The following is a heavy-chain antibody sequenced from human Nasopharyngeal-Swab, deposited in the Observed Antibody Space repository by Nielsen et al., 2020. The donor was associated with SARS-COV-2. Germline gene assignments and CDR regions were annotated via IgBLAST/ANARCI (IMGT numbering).Heavy chain of an antibody. Sequence: GGSLRLSCAASGFTFSSYAMHWVRQAPGKGLEWAAVISYDGSNKYYADSVKGRFTISRDNYKNTLYLQMNSLRAEDTAVYYCARDPEGYCSGGSCNMFDYWGQGTLVTVSS. V-gene: IGHV3-30-3*01. CDR3: ARDPEGYCSGGSCNMFDY. D-gene: IGHD2-15*01. CDR1: GFTFSSYA. CDR2: ISYDGSNK. J-gene: IGHJ4*02.